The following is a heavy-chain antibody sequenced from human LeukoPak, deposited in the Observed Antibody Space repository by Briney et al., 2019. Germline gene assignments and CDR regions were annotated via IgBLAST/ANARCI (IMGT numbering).Heavy chain of an antibody. J-gene: IGHJ3*01. CDR2: TFPGDSEA. D-gene: IGHD1-14*01. CDR3: ATLGGRSSLWYKGAFDF. CDR1: GYTFSKYW. Sequence: GESLRISCQGSGYTFSKYWIGWVRQMPGKGLEWMGLTFPGDSEARYSPSFEGQVTISADKSIDTAYLQWSSLKASDTAMYYCATLGGRSSLWYKGAFDFWGQGTMVIVSP. V-gene: IGHV5-51*01.